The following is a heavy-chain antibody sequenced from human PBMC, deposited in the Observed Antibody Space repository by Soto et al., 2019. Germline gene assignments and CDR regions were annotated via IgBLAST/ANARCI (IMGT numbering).Heavy chain of an antibody. J-gene: IGHJ4*02. Sequence: EVQLVESGGGLVEPGGSLRLSCAASGFTFINAWMNWVRQAPGKGLEWVGRIKSNTDGGTTDYATPVKGRFTISRDDSKSTLYLQVNSLKTEDRAVYYCPTDLAYSSGWYSWGQGTLVTVSS. D-gene: IGHD6-19*01. CDR2: IKSNTDGGTT. CDR1: GFTFINAW. V-gene: IGHV3-15*07. CDR3: PTDLAYSSGWYS.